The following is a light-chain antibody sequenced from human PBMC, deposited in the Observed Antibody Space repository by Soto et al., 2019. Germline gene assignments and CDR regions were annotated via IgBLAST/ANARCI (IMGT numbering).Light chain of an antibody. CDR2: EVS. CDR3: SSYTSTSTPCV. Sequence: QSALTQPASVSGSPGQSITISCTGTSSDVGGYNYVSWYQLHPGKAPKLIIYEVSHRPSGASNHFSGYKSGNTASLTISGLQAEDEADYYCSSYTSTSTPCVFGTGTKDRP. J-gene: IGLJ1*01. CDR1: SSDVGGYNY. V-gene: IGLV2-14*01.